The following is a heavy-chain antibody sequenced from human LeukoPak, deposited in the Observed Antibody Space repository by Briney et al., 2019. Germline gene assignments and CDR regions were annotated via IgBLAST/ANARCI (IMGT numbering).Heavy chain of an antibody. Sequence: PSETLSLTCTVSGGSISSYYWSWIRQPPGKGLEWIGYIYYSGGTNYNPSLKSRVTISVDTSKNQFSLKLSSVTAADTAVYYCARESYDSSGYYLDYWGQGTLVTVSS. D-gene: IGHD3-22*01. CDR1: GGSISSYY. J-gene: IGHJ4*02. CDR2: IYYSGGT. V-gene: IGHV4-59*01. CDR3: ARESYDSSGYYLDY.